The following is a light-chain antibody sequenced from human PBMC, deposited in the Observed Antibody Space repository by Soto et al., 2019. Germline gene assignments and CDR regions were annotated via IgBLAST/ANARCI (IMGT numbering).Light chain of an antibody. CDR3: QSYDSSLSGYV. J-gene: IGLJ1*01. CDR1: SSNIGAGYE. Sequence: QSVLTQPPSLSEAPGQRVTISCTGSSSNIGAGYEAHWYQQVPGTAPKLLIYENNNRPSGVPDRFYGSKSGTSASLAITGLQAEDEAEYYCQSYDSSLSGYVFGTGTKLTVL. V-gene: IGLV1-40*01. CDR2: ENN.